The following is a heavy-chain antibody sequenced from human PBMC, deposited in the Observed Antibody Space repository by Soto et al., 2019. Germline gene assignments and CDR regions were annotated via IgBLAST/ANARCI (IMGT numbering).Heavy chain of an antibody. Sequence: EVQLVESGGGLTQPGVSLRLSCAASGFTVGSNYMSWVRQAPGKGLEWVSVIYSEGTPYYADSVTGRFTISRENSNNTLYLHMNNLRAEDTSVYYCARSTYYDILSVSYYYCAMDVWGQGTTVTVSS. CDR2: IYSEGTP. V-gene: IGHV3-53*01. J-gene: IGHJ6*02. CDR1: GFTVGSNY. CDR3: ARSTYYDILSVSYYYCAMDV. D-gene: IGHD3-9*01.